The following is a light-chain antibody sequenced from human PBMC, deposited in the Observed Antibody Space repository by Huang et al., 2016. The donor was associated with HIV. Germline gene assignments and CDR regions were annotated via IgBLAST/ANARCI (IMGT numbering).Light chain of an antibody. V-gene: IGKV1-39*01. Sequence: DIQMTQSPSSLSASVGDRVTITCRASQNISSFLHWYQQKAGKAPKLLIYATSSFQSGVPSRVSGGGSGTNFILTISSLQPEDFATYYCEQSYISGTFGQGTKVEVK. CDR1: QNISSF. CDR3: EQSYISGT. CDR2: ATS. J-gene: IGKJ1*01.